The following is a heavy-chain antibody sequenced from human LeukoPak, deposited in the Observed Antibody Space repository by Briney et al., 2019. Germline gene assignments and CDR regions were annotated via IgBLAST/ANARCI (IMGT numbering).Heavy chain of an antibody. V-gene: IGHV1-69*05. J-gene: IGHJ3*02. CDR2: IIPIFGTA. CDR3: ARFWDGAFDI. CDR1: GGTFSSYA. Sequence: APVKVSCKASGGTFSSYAISWVRQAPGQGLEWMGGIIPIFGTANYAQKFQGRVTITTDESTSTAYMELSSLRSEDTAVYYCARFWDGAFDIWGQGTMVTVSS. D-gene: IGHD3-16*01.